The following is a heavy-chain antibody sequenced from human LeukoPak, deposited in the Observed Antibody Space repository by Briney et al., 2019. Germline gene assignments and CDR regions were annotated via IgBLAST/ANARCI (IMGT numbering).Heavy chain of an antibody. CDR1: GDSISSHY. J-gene: IGHJ6*03. D-gene: IGHD3-10*01. Sequence: SETLSLTCTVSGDSISSHYWSWVRQPPGKGLERLGHIYYSGSTNYNPSLKSRVTISVDTSKNQFSLKLSSVTAADTAVYYCARAIGSGYYYYYYYMDVWGKGTTVTVSS. CDR2: IYYSGST. CDR3: ARAIGSGYYYYYYYMDV. V-gene: IGHV4-59*11.